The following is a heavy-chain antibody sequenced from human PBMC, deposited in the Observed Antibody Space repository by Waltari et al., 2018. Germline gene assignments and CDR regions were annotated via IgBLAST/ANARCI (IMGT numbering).Heavy chain of an antibody. CDR2: IRQDGIEK. CDR1: GFSFGTYW. V-gene: IGHV3-7*01. CDR3: ATTVSGYFDN. J-gene: IGHJ4*02. Sequence: EVRLVESGGGLVQPGGSLRVSCAASGFSFGTYWMSWVRQAPGEGLEWVANIRQDGIEKYHVESVAGRFAVSRDNANNSLFLQMNNLRVEDTAVYYCATTVSGYFDNWGQGALVTVSS. D-gene: IGHD6-19*01.